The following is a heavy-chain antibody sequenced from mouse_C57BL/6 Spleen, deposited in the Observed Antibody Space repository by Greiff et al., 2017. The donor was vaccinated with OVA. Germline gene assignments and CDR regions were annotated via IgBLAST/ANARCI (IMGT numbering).Heavy chain of an antibody. D-gene: IGHD2-4*01. J-gene: IGHJ4*01. V-gene: IGHV5-16*01. CDR2: INYDGSST. CDR1: GFTFSDYY. CDR3: ARGLYDYDDAMDY. Sequence: EVQVVESEGGLVQPGSSMKLSCTASGFTFSDYYMAWVRQVPEKGLEWVANINYDGSSTYYLDSLKSRFIISRDNAKNILYLQMSSLKSEDTATYYCARGLYDYDDAMDYWGQGTSVTVSS.